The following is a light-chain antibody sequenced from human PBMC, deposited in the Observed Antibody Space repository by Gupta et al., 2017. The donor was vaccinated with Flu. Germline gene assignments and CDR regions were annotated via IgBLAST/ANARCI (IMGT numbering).Light chain of an antibody. V-gene: IGKV3-20*01. CDR2: GAS. CDR3: QQYGSSPPVT. J-gene: IGKJ5*01. Sequence: EIVLTQSPGTLSLSPGERATLSCRASQSVSRSYLAWYQQKPGQAPRLLIYGASSRATGIPDRFSGSGYGTDFTLTISRREPEDFAVYYCQQYGSSPPVTFGQGTRLEIK. CDR1: QSVSRSY.